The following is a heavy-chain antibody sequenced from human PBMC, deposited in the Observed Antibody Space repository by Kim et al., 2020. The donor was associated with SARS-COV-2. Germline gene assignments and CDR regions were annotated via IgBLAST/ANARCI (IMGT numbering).Heavy chain of an antibody. CDR2: ISGSDEST. Sequence: GGSLRLSCAASGFTFSSYAMSWVRQAPGKGLEWVSAISGSDESTYYAGFVRGRFTISRDNSKNTLYLQMNSLRAEDAAVYYCARPIAVVGPAHSAFDIWGQGTMVTVSS. CDR3: ARPIAVVGPAHSAFDI. V-gene: IGHV3-23*01. CDR1: GFTFSSYA. D-gene: IGHD6-13*01. J-gene: IGHJ3*02.